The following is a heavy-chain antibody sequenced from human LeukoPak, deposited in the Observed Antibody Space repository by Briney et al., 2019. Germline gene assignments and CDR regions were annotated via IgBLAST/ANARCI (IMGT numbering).Heavy chain of an antibody. V-gene: IGHV3-30-3*01. CDR2: ISYDGSNK. CDR1: GFTFSSYA. D-gene: IGHD1-14*01. CDR3: ARDRDRRNLGSLDY. J-gene: IGHJ4*02. Sequence: GRSLRLSCAAPGFTFSSYAMHWVRQAPGKGLEWVAVISYDGSNKYYADSVKGRFTISRDNSKNTLYLQMNSLRAEDTAVYYCARDRDRRNLGSLDYWGQGTLVTVSS.